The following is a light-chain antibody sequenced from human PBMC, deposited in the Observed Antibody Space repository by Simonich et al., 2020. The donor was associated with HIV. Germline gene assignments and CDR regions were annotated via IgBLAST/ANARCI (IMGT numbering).Light chain of an antibody. CDR2: WAS. CDR1: QSVLYNSNNKNY. V-gene: IGKV4-1*01. J-gene: IGKJ1*01. CDR3: QQYYSTPTWT. Sequence: DIVMTQSPDSLAVSLGERANINCKSSQSVLYNSNNKNYIAWYQQKPGKPPKLLIYWASTRESGVPDRFSGSGSGTDFTLTISSLQAEDVAVYYCQQYYSTPTWTFGQGTKVEIK.